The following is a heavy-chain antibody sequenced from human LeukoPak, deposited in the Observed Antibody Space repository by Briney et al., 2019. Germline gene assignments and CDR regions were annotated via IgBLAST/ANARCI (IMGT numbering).Heavy chain of an antibody. Sequence: ASVKVSCKGSGYTFARYGVSWVRQAPGQGLEWLGWQSIYTGNTNYAQKVQGRVTMTTETSTNTAYMELRSLGSDDTAVYYCARDGRLLETALGTYEHYGMDVWGQGTTVTVSS. D-gene: IGHD5-18*01. V-gene: IGHV1-18*01. CDR3: ARDGRLLETALGTYEHYGMDV. CDR2: QSIYTGNT. CDR1: GYTFARYG. J-gene: IGHJ6*02.